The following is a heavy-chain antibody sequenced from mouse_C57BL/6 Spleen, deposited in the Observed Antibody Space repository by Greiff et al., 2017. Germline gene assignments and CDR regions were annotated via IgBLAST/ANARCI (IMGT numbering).Heavy chain of an antibody. CDR1: GYTFTDYE. CDR3: TTVVAYYFDY. V-gene: IGHV1-15*01. CDR2: IDPETGGT. J-gene: IGHJ2*01. D-gene: IGHD1-1*01. Sequence: QVQLQQSGAELVRPGASVTLSCTASGYTFTDYEMHWVKQTPVHGLEWIGAIDPETGGTAYNQKFKGKAILTADKSSSTAYMELRSLTAEDSAVYYCTTVVAYYFDYWGQGTTLTVSS.